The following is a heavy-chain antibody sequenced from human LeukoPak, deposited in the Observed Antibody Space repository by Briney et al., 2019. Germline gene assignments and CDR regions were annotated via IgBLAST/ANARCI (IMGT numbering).Heavy chain of an antibody. Sequence: GGSLRLSCAASGFTFSSYAMHWVRQAPGKGLEWVAVISYDGSNKYYADSVKGRFTISRDNSKNTLYLQMNSLRAEDTAVYYCASAGSYSSGFNRRGYWGQGTLVTVSS. CDR1: GFTFSSYA. J-gene: IGHJ4*02. V-gene: IGHV3-30-3*01. CDR3: ASAGSYSSGFNRRGY. CDR2: ISYDGSNK. D-gene: IGHD6-19*01.